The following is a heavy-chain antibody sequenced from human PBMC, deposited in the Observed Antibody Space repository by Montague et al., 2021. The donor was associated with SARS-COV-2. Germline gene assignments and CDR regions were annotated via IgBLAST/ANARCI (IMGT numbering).Heavy chain of an antibody. Sequence: PALVKPTQTLTLXCTFSGFSLSTSGMCVSWIRQPPGKALEWLARIDWDXDKYYSTSLKTRLTISKDTSKNQVVLTMTNMDPVDAATYYCAREYSSGVYFDYWGQGTLVTVSS. CDR2: IDWDXDK. D-gene: IGHD6-19*01. CDR1: GFSLSTSGMC. V-gene: IGHV2-70*11. CDR3: AREYSSGVYFDY. J-gene: IGHJ4*02.